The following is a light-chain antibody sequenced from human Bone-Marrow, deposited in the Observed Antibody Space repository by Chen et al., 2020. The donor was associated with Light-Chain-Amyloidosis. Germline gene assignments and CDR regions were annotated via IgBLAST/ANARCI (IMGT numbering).Light chain of an antibody. J-gene: IGLJ3*02. CDR3: TSCRSGSTPVM. CDR2: DVS. V-gene: IGLV2-14*03. CDR1: SNDVGGYTY. Sequence: QAALTQPASVSGSPGQSITISFTGTSNDVGGYTYVSWYQQHPGKAPKLLTYDVSNWPSGVSDRLSGAKCGNAASLTIAGLHAEDEAHYYCTSCRSGSTPVMFGGGTKVTVL.